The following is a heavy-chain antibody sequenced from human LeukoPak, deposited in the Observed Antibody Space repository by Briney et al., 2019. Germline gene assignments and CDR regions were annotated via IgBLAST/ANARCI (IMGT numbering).Heavy chain of an antibody. CDR1: GGSISSYY. Sequence: SETLSLTCTVSGGSISSYYWSWIRQPPGKGLEWIGYIYYSGNTNYNPSLKSRVTISVDTSKNQFSLKLSSVTAADTAVYYCARIFRSYSSSWYGRLHWYFDLWGRGTLVTVSS. V-gene: IGHV4-59*12. CDR3: ARIFRSYSSSWYGRLHWYFDL. D-gene: IGHD6-13*01. CDR2: IYYSGNT. J-gene: IGHJ2*01.